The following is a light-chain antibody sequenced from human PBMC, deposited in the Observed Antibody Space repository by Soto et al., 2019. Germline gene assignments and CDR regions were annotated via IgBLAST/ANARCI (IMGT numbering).Light chain of an antibody. V-gene: IGKV3-15*01. CDR1: QSVSSY. J-gene: IGKJ1*01. CDR3: QQYNNSPPRT. CDR2: GAS. Sequence: EIVLTQSPATLSFSPGERATLSCRASQSVSSYLAWYQQKPGQAPRLLIYGASVRATGIPARFSGSGSGTEFTLTISNVQSEDFAVYYCQQYNNSPPRTFGQGTKVDI.